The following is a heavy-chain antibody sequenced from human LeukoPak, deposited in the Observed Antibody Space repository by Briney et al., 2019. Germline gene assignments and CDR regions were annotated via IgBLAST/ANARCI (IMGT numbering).Heavy chain of an antibody. CDR2: ISSSSSYI. D-gene: IGHD3-22*01. CDR1: GFTFSSYR. J-gene: IGHJ5*01. CDR3: VKDSGYYDTSGKGWFDF. Sequence: GGSLRLSCAASGFTFSSYRMNWVRQAPGKGLEWVSSISSSSSYIYYADSVKGRFTISRDNAKNSLYLQMNSLRAEDTAVYYCVKDSGYYDTSGKGWFDFWGQGSLVTVSS. V-gene: IGHV3-21*01.